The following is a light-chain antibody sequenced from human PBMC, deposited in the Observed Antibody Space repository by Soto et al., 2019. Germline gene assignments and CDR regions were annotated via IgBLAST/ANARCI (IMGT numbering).Light chain of an antibody. CDR3: MQGLQTPVT. J-gene: IGKJ5*01. CDR1: QSLLQSNGNNY. Sequence: EIVMTQSPLSVSVTPGEPASISCRSSQSLLQSNGNNYLSWYLQKPGQSPQLLIYLGSNWASGVPDRCSGSGSGSDFSPKISRVEPEDLGVYYCMQGLQTPVTFGHGTRLEIK. V-gene: IGKV2-28*01. CDR2: LGS.